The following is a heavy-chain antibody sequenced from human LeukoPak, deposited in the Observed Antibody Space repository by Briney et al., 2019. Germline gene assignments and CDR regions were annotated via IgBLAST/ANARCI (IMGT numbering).Heavy chain of an antibody. V-gene: IGHV3-11*01. D-gene: IGHD4-11*01. Sequence: GSLRLSCAASGFTFSDYYMSWIRQAPGKGLEWVSYISSSGSTIYYADSVKGRFTISRDNAKNSLYLQMNSLRAEDTAVYYCASATVFPYYYDMDVWGQGTTVTVSS. CDR3: ASATVFPYYYDMDV. J-gene: IGHJ6*02. CDR2: ISSSGSTI. CDR1: GFTFSDYY.